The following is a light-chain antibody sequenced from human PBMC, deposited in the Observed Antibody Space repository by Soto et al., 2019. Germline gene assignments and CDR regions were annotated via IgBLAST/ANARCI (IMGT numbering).Light chain of an antibody. Sequence: IVVTKSPGTLSLSPGETATLSCRASQSVSSNYLAWFHQKPGQAPRLLIYGASSRATGVPDRFSASGSGTNFTLTISRLEPEDFAVYYCQQYGRLSFTFGPGTKVDIK. CDR3: QQYGRLSFT. J-gene: IGKJ3*01. CDR1: QSVSSNY. CDR2: GAS. V-gene: IGKV3-20*01.